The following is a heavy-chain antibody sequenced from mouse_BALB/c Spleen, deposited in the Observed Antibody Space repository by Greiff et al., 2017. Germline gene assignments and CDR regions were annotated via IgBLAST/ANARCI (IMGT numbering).Heavy chain of an antibody. CDR3: ARFAGGAMDY. CDR1: GYTFTSYW. CDR2: IDPSDSES. J-gene: IGHJ4*01. Sequence: QVQLQQPGAELVKPGAPVKLSCKASGYTFTSYWMNWVKQRPGRGLEWIGRIDPSDSESHYNQKFKDKATLTVDKSSSTAYIQLSSLTSEDSAVYYCARFAGGAMDYWGQGTSVTVSS. V-gene: IGHV1-69*02.